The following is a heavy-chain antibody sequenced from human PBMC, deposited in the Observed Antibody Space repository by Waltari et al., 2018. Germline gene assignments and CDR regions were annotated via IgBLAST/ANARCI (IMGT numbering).Heavy chain of an antibody. V-gene: IGHV4-39*01. CDR1: GGPISSSSYY. CDR2: IYFSGST. J-gene: IGHJ4*02. Sequence: QLQLQESGPGLVKPSETLSLTCTVPGGPISSSSYYWGWIRQPPGKGLEWIGSIYFSGSTYYNPFLKSRVTIAVDTTKNQFSLKLSSVTAADTAVYYCARQTVDIVATIPDYFDYWGQGTLVTVSS. D-gene: IGHD5-12*01. CDR3: ARQTVDIVATIPDYFDY.